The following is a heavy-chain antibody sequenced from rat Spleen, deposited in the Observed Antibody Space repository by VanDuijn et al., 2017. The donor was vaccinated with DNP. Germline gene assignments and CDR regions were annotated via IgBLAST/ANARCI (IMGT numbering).Heavy chain of an antibody. Sequence: EVQLVESGGGLVQPGRSMKLSCAASGFTFRNYYMAWVRQAPTKGLEWVTAITSSGGSTYYPDSVRGRFTISRDNAKNTLYLQMDSLRSEDSATYYCARGSTSIYWYFDFWGPGTMVTVSS. D-gene: IGHD3-1*01. CDR3: ARGSTSIYWYFDF. J-gene: IGHJ1*01. V-gene: IGHV5-25*01. CDR2: ITSSGGST. CDR1: GFTFRNYY.